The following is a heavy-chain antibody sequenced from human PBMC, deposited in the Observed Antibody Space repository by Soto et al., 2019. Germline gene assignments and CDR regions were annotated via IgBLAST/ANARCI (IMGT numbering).Heavy chain of an antibody. J-gene: IGHJ4*02. CDR2: IYYSGST. V-gene: IGHV4-59*01. D-gene: IGHD3-10*01. CDR3: ARGKFPFTFDY. Sequence: SEALSITCTVSVCSISTYYLSWIRQPPGKGLEWIGYIYYSGSTNYNPSLKSRVTISEDASKNQFSLKLSSVTAADTAVYYCARGKFPFTFDYWGQGTLVTVSS. CDR1: VCSISTYY.